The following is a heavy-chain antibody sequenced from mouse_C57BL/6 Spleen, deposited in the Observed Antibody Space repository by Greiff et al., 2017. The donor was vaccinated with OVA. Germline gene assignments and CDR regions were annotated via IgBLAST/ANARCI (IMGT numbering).Heavy chain of an antibody. D-gene: IGHD1-1*01. V-gene: IGHV1-50*01. CDR3: ARSTYYYGAGY. CDR1: GYTFTSYW. Sequence: VQLQQSGAELVKPGASVKLSCKASGYTFTSYWMQWVKQRPGQGLEWIGEIDPSDSYTNYNQKFKGKATLTVDTSSSTAYMQLSSLTSEDSAVYYCARSTYYYGAGYWGQGTTLTVSS. J-gene: IGHJ2*01. CDR2: IDPSDSYT.